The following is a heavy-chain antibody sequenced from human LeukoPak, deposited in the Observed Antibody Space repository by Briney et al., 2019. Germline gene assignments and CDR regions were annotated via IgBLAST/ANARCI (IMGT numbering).Heavy chain of an antibody. Sequence: ASVKVSRKASGYTFSTYSVSWVRQAPGQGLEWVGWITSYNGNTHFAQKFQGRITMTTDTSTSTAYMESRSLRSDDTAVYYCARVYDFWSDYWYYMDVWGKGTTVTVSS. D-gene: IGHD3-3*01. CDR2: ITSYNGNT. V-gene: IGHV1-18*01. CDR3: ARVYDFWSDYWYYMDV. J-gene: IGHJ6*03. CDR1: GYTFSTYS.